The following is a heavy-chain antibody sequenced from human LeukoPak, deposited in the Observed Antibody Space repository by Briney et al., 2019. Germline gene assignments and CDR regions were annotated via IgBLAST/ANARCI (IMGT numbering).Heavy chain of an antibody. V-gene: IGHV3-23*01. CDR3: AKDRALQKSGWFDP. D-gene: IGHD3-10*01. Sequence: PGGSLRLSCAASGFTFSSYAMSWVRQAPGKGLEWVSAISGSGGSTYYADSVKGRFTISRDNSKNTLYLQMNSLGAEDTAVYYCAKDRALQKSGWFDPWGQGTLVTVSS. J-gene: IGHJ5*02. CDR2: ISGSGGST. CDR1: GFTFSSYA.